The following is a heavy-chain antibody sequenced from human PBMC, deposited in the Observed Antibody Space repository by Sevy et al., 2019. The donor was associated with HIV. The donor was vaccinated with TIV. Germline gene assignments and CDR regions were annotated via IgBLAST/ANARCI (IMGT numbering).Heavy chain of an antibody. V-gene: IGHV3-30*03. Sequence: EGSLRLSCEASGFTFSSDGMHWVLQAPGKELEWVAVISYHGRNDFYGDSVKGRFTISRDNSRKTLYLQMNSLRTEDTAVYYCAIEFTGFNGMDVWGQGTMVTVSS. CDR3: AIEFTGFNGMDV. J-gene: IGHJ6*02. CDR1: GFTFSSDG. CDR2: ISYHGRND. D-gene: IGHD7-27*01.